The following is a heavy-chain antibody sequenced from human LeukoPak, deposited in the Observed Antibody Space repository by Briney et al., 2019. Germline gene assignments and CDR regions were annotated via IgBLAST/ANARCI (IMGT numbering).Heavy chain of an antibody. CDR2: IYYSGHS. V-gene: IGHV4-39*01. CDR1: GGSIVSTDYY. D-gene: IGHD3-9*01. J-gene: IGHJ6*02. CDR3: ARQRNYDILTGYRRGYGMDV. Sequence: PSETLSLTCTVSGGSIVSTDYYWGWLRQPPGKGLQWIGSIYYSGHSYSNLSLKSRVTISVEMSKNQFSLKLSSVTAADTALYYCARQRNYDILTGYRRGYGMDVWGQGTTVTVSS.